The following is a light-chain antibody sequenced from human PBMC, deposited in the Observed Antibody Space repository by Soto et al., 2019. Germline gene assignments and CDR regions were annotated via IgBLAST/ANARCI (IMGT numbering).Light chain of an antibody. CDR3: QVWDSGTDHAV. CDR2: DDN. V-gene: IGLV3-21*02. CDR1: NIGSQS. Sequence: SYELTQPPSVSVAPGQSARITCGGNNIGSQSVHWYQQKPGQAPVLVVYDDNDRPSGIPERFSGSKSGNTATLSITRVGAGDGADYYCQVWDSGTDHAVFGGGTKLTVL. J-gene: IGLJ2*01.